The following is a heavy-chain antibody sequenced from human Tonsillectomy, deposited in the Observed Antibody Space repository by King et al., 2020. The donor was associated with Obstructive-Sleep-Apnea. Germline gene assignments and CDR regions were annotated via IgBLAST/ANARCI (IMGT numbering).Heavy chain of an antibody. D-gene: IGHD4-17*01. CDR1: GFSFSNAW. Sequence: VQLVESGGGLVKPGGSLRLSCAASGFSFSNAWMTWVRQAPGKGLEWVGRIKRKTDGGTTDYAAPVKGRFTISRDDSKKTLYLQMNSRKTEDTAVYYCTTRYGDHGRWFDPWGQGPLVTVSS. J-gene: IGHJ5*02. CDR2: IKRKTDGGTT. V-gene: IGHV3-15*01. CDR3: TTRYGDHGRWFDP.